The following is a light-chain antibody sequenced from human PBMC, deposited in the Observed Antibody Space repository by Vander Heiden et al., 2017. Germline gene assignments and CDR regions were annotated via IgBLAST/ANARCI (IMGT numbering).Light chain of an antibody. J-gene: IGKJ1*01. CDR2: DAS. V-gene: IGKV3-15*01. CDR1: QSVNNN. Sequence: EIVLTQSPASLPVSPGERATLSCRASQSVNNNLAWYQQKPVQAPRLLIYDASTRVTGIPGRFSGSGSGTEFTLSISSLQSEDFAVYYCQQYNNWPPWTFGQGTKVEVK. CDR3: QQYNNWPPWT.